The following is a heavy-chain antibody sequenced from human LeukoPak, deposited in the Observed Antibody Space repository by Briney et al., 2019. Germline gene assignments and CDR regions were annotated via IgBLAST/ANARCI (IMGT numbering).Heavy chain of an antibody. V-gene: IGHV1-2*02. CDR1: GYTFTGYY. J-gene: IGHJ5*02. D-gene: IGHD1-26*01. CDR2: INPNSGGT. CDR3: ARVIPIVGATWFDP. Sequence: GASVKVSCKASGYTFTGYYMHWVRQAPGQGLEWMGWINPNSGGTNYAQKFQGRVTMTRDTSISTAYMELSRLRSDDTAVYYCARVIPIVGATWFDPWGQGTLVTVSS.